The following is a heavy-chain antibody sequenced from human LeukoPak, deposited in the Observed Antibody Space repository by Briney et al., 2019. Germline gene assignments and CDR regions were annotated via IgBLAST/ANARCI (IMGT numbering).Heavy chain of an antibody. Sequence: GGSLRLSYAASGFTFSTHAMSWVRQAPGKGLEWVSGISGSGGSTYYADSVKGRFTISRDNSKNTLYLQMNSLRAEDTAVYYCAKGYHYESSGYFDYWGQGTLVTVSS. J-gene: IGHJ4*02. CDR3: AKGYHYESSGYFDY. D-gene: IGHD3-22*01. V-gene: IGHV3-23*01. CDR2: ISGSGGST. CDR1: GFTFSTHA.